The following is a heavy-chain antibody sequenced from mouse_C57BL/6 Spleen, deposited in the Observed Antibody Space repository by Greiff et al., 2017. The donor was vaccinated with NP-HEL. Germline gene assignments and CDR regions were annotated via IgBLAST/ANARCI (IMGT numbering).Heavy chain of an antibody. CDR3: ARDTYAMDY. CDR1: GFTFSDYY. Sequence: EVQRVESEGGLVQPGRSMKLSCTASGFTFSDYYMAWVRQVPEKGLEWVANINYDGSSTYYLDSLKSRFIISRDNAKNILYLQMSSLKSEDTATYYCARDTYAMDYWGQGTSVTVSS. V-gene: IGHV5-16*01. J-gene: IGHJ4*01. CDR2: INYDGSST.